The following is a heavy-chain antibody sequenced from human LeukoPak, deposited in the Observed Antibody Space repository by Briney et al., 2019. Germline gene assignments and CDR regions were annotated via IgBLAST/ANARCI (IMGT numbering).Heavy chain of an antibody. CDR3: ARGVYSYGYPFDY. CDR2: INSDGSST. Sequence: GGSLRLSCAASGFTFSSYWMHWVRQAPGKGLVWVSRINSDGSSTSYADSVKGRFTISRDNAKNTLYLQMNSLRAEDTAVYYCARGVYSYGYPFDYWGQGTLVTVSS. CDR1: GFTFSSYW. D-gene: IGHD5-18*01. V-gene: IGHV3-74*01. J-gene: IGHJ4*02.